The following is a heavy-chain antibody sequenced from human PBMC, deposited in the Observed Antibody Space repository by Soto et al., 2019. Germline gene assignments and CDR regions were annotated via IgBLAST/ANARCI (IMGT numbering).Heavy chain of an antibody. J-gene: IGHJ4*02. V-gene: IGHV4-39*07. D-gene: IGHD3-22*01. CDR1: GGSITTSSYF. CDR3: ARIGLYDSDDYYYPDY. CDR2: IYYTGST. Sequence: ETLSLTCTVSGGSITTSSYFWAWIRQPPGKGLEWIGSIYYTGSTFYNPSLKSRVTISVDTSKNQFSLKVTSVTAADTAVYHCARIGLYDSDDYYYPDYWGQGTLVTVSS.